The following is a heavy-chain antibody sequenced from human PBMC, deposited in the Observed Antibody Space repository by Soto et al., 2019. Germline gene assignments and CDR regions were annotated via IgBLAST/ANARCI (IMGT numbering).Heavy chain of an antibody. CDR3: ATPISVAV. J-gene: IGHJ4*02. CDR1: GFTVSNNY. V-gene: IGHV3-66*01. Sequence: GGSLRLSCAASGFTVSNNYMNWVRQAPGQGLEWVPIIYSGGNTDYADSVKGRFTISRDNSKNMLYLQMNSLRAEDTAVYYCATPISVAVWGQGTLVTVSS. D-gene: IGHD6-19*01. CDR2: IYSGGNT.